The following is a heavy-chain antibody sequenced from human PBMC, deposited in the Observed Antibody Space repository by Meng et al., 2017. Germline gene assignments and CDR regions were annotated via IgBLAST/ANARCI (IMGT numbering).Heavy chain of an antibody. V-gene: IGHV1-2*02. J-gene: IGHJ4*02. D-gene: IGHD2-2*01. CDR2: INPNSGGT. CDR1: GYTFTRYA. CDR3: AREGDIVVVPAAKAYDY. Sequence: ASVKVSCKASGYTFTRYAMYWVRQAPGQRLEWMGWINPNSGGTNYAQKFQGRVTMTRDTSISTAYMELSRLRSDDTAVYYCAREGDIVVVPAAKAYDYWGQGTLVTVSS.